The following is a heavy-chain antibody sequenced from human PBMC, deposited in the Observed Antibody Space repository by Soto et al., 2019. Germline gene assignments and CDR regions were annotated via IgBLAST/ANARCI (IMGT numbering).Heavy chain of an antibody. V-gene: IGHV1-69*01. CDR3: ARQGNCSSTSCYSDWFDP. D-gene: IGHD2-2*01. CDR1: GGTFSSYA. CDR2: IIPIFGTA. Sequence: QVQLVQSGAEVKKPGSSVKVSCKASGGTFSSYAISWVRQAPGQGLERMGGIIPIFGTANYAQKFQGRVTITADESTSTAYMELSSLRSEDTAVYYCARQGNCSSTSCYSDWFDPWGQGTLVTVSS. J-gene: IGHJ5*02.